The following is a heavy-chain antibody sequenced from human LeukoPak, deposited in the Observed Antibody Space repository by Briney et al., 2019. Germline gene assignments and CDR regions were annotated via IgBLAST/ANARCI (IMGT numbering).Heavy chain of an antibody. CDR2: ISAYNGNT. V-gene: IGHV1-18*01. CDR3: TRDPFGFGIDY. CDR1: GYTFTSYG. Sequence: GASVKVSCKASGYTFTSYGISWVRQAPGQGLEWMGWISAYNGNTNYAQKLQGRVTMTTDTSTSTAYLELRSLRSDDTAVYYCTRDPFGFGIDYWGQGTLVTVSS. J-gene: IGHJ4*02. D-gene: IGHD3-10*01.